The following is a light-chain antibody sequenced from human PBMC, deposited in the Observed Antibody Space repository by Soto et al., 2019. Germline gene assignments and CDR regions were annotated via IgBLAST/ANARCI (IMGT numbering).Light chain of an antibody. V-gene: IGKV1-5*03. CDR3: QQYNSSTWT. Sequence: DIQMTQSPSTLSASVGDRVTITCRASQSISSWLAWYQQKPGKAPKLLICKASSLESGVPSRFSGSGSGTEFTLTISSLEPDDFATYYCQQYNSSTWTFGHGTKVEIK. CDR1: QSISSW. CDR2: KAS. J-gene: IGKJ1*01.